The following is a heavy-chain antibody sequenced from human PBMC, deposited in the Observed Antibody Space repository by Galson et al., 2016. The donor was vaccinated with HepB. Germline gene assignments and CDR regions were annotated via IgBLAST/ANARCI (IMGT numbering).Heavy chain of an antibody. J-gene: IGHJ6*02. V-gene: IGHV5-51*01. CDR2: IFPSESDV. D-gene: IGHD3-3*01. CDR3: ARPTSDFWSGFSYGLDV. Sequence: QSGAEVTKPGESLKISCRGSGYSLPTYGIAWVRQMPGKGLEWMGIIFPSESDVRYSPSFQDRVTISADKSISTAYLRWSSLKASDTAIYYCARPTSDFWSGFSYGLDVWGQGT. CDR1: GYSLPTYG.